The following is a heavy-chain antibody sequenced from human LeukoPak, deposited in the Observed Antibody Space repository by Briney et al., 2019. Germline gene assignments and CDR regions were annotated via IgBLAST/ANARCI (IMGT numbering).Heavy chain of an antibody. CDR3: ASHLLMVYAMAQDAFDI. D-gene: IGHD2-8*01. Sequence: PSETLSLTCTVSGGSISSYYWSWIRQPPGKGLEWIGYIYYSGSANYNPSLKSRVTISVDTSKNQFSLKLSSVTAADTAVYYCASHLLMVYAMAQDAFDIWGQGTMVTVSS. CDR2: IYYSGSA. J-gene: IGHJ3*02. CDR1: GGSISSYY. V-gene: IGHV4-59*08.